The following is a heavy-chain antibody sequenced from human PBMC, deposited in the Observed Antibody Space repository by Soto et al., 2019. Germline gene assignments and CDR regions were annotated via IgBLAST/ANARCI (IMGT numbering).Heavy chain of an antibody. V-gene: IGHV2-5*02. CDR3: VHSRCGGDCLRSYSSHYYYGMDV. CDR2: IYWDNDK. D-gene: IGHD2-21*02. CDR1: GFSLSTGGVG. Sequence: QITLKESGPPLVKPTQTLTLTCTFSGFSLSTGGVGVGWIRQPPGKALEWLALIYWDNDKRYSPSLKSRLTVPKDPSKNQVVLTMTNMDPVDTATYYCVHSRCGGDCLRSYSSHYYYGMDVWGQGTTVTVFS. J-gene: IGHJ6*02.